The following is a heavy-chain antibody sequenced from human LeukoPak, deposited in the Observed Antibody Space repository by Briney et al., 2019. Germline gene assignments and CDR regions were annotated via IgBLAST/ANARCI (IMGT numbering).Heavy chain of an antibody. D-gene: IGHD2-15*01. Sequence: GGSLRLSCAASGFTFSSYSMSWVRQAPGKGLEWVSYVSSSSSTIYYADSVKGRFTISRDNAKNSLYLQMNSLRAEDTAVYYCARAVGSKNPQPSRWGQGTLVTVSS. V-gene: IGHV3-48*04. CDR2: VSSSSSTI. J-gene: IGHJ4*02. CDR1: GFTFSSYS. CDR3: ARAVGSKNPQPSR.